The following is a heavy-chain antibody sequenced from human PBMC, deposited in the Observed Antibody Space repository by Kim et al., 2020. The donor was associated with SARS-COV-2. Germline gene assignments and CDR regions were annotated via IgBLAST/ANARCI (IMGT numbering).Heavy chain of an antibody. D-gene: IGHD7-27*01. CDR1: GFTFSSYG. CDR2: ISYDGSNK. Sequence: GGSLRLSCAASGFTFSSYGMHWVRQAPGKGLEWVAVISYDGSNKYYADSVKGRFTISRDNSKNTLYLQMNSLRAEDTAVYYCAKDRVGPNWGHFDYWGQGTLVTVSS. V-gene: IGHV3-30*18. CDR3: AKDRVGPNWGHFDY. J-gene: IGHJ4*02.